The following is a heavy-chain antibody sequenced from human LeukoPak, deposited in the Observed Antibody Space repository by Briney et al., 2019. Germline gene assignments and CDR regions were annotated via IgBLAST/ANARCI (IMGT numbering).Heavy chain of an antibody. CDR1: NGSITNDY. CDR2: IYYTGST. D-gene: IGHD5-12*01. V-gene: IGHV4-59*08. CDR3: ARHESIVPTIKD. J-gene: IGHJ4*02. Sequence: SETLSLTCTVSNGSITNDYWSWIRQSPGKGLEWIAYIYYTGSTNYNPSLKSRVTISVDTRKNQFSLKMNSVTAADTAVYYCARHESIVPTIKDWGQGTLVTVSS.